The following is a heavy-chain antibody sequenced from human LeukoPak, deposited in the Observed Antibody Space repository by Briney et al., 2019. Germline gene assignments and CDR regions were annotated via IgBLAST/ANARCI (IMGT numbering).Heavy chain of an antibody. CDR2: ISAYNGNT. CDR1: GYTFTSYG. J-gene: IGHJ4*02. D-gene: IGHD3-10*01. V-gene: IGHV1-18*01. Sequence: ASVKVSCKASGYTFTSYGISWARQAPGQGLEWMGWISAYNGNTNYAQKLQGRVTMTTDTSTSTAYMELRSLRSDDTAVYYCARDLGRDMVRGVIVRRDYWGQGTLVTVSS. CDR3: ARDLGRDMVRGVIVRRDY.